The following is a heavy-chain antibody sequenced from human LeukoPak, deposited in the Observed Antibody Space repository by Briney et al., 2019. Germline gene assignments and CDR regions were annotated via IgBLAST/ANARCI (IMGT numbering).Heavy chain of an antibody. D-gene: IGHD1-26*01. J-gene: IGHJ3*02. Sequence: GGSLRLSCAASGFTFTKYDMHWVRQVPGKGLEWVSAVDTSGGATFYSDSVRGRFTISRENARDSLYLQMNSLRTEDTAVYYCGGVQWELKTFDIWGQGTMVTVSS. V-gene: IGHV3-13*01. CDR2: VDTSGGAT. CDR3: GGVQWELKTFDI. CDR1: GFTFTKYD.